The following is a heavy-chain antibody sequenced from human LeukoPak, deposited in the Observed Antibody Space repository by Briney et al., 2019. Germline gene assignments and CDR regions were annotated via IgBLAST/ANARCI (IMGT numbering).Heavy chain of an antibody. Sequence: GGSLRLSCAASGFTFSSYWMSWVRQASGKGLEWVANIKQDGSEEYYVDSVKGRFTISRDNAKNSLYLQMHSLRAEDTAVYFCVRVGYSYGYGDWNHFDYWGQGTLVTVSS. CDR2: IKQDGSEE. CDR3: VRVGYSYGYGDWNHFDY. D-gene: IGHD5-18*01. CDR1: GFTFSSYW. J-gene: IGHJ4*02. V-gene: IGHV3-7*01.